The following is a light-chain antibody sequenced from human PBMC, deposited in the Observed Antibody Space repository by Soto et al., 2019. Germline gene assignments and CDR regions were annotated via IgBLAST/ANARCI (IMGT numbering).Light chain of an antibody. V-gene: IGKV1-5*01. CDR1: QSINKW. CDR3: QQANSFPLT. Sequence: DIQMTQSPSTLSASVGDTVTITCRASQSINKWLAWYQQKPGKAPTLLIYDASGLESGAPSRFSGSGSETEFTFTISSLQPDDSASYFCQQANSFPLTFGGGTKV. CDR2: DAS. J-gene: IGKJ4*01.